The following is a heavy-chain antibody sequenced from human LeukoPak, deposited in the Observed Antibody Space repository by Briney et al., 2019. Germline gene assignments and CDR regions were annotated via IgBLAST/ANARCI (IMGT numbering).Heavy chain of an antibody. CDR2: INPNSGGT. J-gene: IGHJ5*02. CDR1: GYTFSGYY. CDR3: AREYGDYSLGWFDP. Sequence: GASVKVSCKASGYTFSGYYMHWVRQAPGQGLEWMGWINPNSGGTNYAQKFQGRVTTTRDTSISTAYMELSRLRSDDTAVYYCAREYGDYSLGWFDPWGQGTLVTVSS. D-gene: IGHD4-17*01. V-gene: IGHV1-2*02.